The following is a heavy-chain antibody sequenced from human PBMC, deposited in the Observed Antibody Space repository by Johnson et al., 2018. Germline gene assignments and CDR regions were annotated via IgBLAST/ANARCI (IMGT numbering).Heavy chain of an antibody. V-gene: IGHV3-23*04. J-gene: IGHJ6*02. Sequence: VQLVESGGGLVQPGGSLRLSCAASGFTFRSYAMSWVRQAPGKGLEWVSAFSGSGGSTSYADSVKGRFTISRDNSKSTRFLQMNSLGGEDTAVYYCAQDPGHYGRAWYALDYGVDVWGQGTTVTVSS. D-gene: IGHD3-10*01. CDR2: FSGSGGST. CDR1: GFTFRSYA. CDR3: AQDPGHYGRAWYALDYGVDV.